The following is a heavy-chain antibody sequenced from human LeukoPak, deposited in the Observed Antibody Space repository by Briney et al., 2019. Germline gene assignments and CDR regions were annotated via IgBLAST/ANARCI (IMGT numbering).Heavy chain of an antibody. CDR2: IYHSGST. CDR1: GYSISSGYY. J-gene: IGHJ4*02. CDR3: ARHSSGWYNHFDY. V-gene: IGHV4-38-2*02. D-gene: IGHD6-19*01. Sequence: PSETLSLTCTVSGYSISSGYYWGWIRQPPGKGLEWIGSIYHSGSTYYNPSLKSRVTISVDTSKNQFSLKLSSVTAADTAMYYCARHSSGWYNHFDYWGQGTLVTVSS.